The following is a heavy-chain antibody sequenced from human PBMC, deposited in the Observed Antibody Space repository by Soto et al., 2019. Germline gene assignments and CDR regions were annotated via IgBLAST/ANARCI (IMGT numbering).Heavy chain of an antibody. CDR1: GFTFSSYA. CDR3: ARGLSGMDV. J-gene: IGHJ6*02. CDR2: ISYDGSSK. V-gene: IGHV3-30-3*01. Sequence: PGGSLRLSCAASGFTFSSYAMHWVRQAPGKGLEWVAVISYDGSSKYYADSVKGRFTISRDNSKNTLYLQMNSLRAEDTAVYYCARGLSGMDVWGQGTTVTVSS.